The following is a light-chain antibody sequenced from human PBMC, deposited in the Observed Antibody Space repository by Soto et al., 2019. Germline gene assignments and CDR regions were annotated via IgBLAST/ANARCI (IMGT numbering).Light chain of an antibody. J-gene: IGKJ3*01. CDR1: QSVRSSY. CDR3: QQYGSSLFT. V-gene: IGKV3-20*01. Sequence: EIVMTQSPATLSLSPGERATLSCRASQSVRSSYLAWYQQKPGQAPRVLIYGTSIRASGVPERFSGGGSGTDFTLTITRLEPEDFAVYYCQQYGSSLFTFGPGT. CDR2: GTS.